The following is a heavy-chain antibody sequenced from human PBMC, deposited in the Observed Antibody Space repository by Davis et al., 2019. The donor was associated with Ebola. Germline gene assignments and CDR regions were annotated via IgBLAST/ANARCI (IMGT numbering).Heavy chain of an antibody. D-gene: IGHD2-8*01. V-gene: IGHV1-2*02. J-gene: IGHJ2*01. Sequence: ASVKVSCTASGYTFTGYYMHWVRQAPGQGLEWMGWINPNSGGTNYAQKFQGRVTMTRDTSISTAYMELSRLRSDDTAVYYCARGEDCTIGLCRLRYFDLWGRGTLVTVSS. CDR2: INPNSGGT. CDR3: ARGEDCTIGLCRLRYFDL. CDR1: GYTFTGYY.